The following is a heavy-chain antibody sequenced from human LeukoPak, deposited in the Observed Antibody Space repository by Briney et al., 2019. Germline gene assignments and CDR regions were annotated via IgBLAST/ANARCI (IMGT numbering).Heavy chain of an antibody. J-gene: IGHJ4*02. D-gene: IGHD4-17*01. CDR2: INHSGST. CDR1: GGSISSSSYY. Sequence: SETLSLTCTVSGGSISSSSYYWGWIRQPPGKGLEWIGEINHSGSTNYNPSLKSRVTISVDTSKNQFSLKLSSVTAADTAVYYCAVNTYGDLSRWGQGTLVTVSS. V-gene: IGHV4-39*07. CDR3: AVNTYGDLSR.